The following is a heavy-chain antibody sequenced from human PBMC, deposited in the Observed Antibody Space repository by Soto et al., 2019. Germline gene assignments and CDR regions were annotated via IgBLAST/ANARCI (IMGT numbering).Heavy chain of an antibody. CDR1: GFAFDTYG. J-gene: IGHJ6*02. CDR2: MSYDGSKI. CDR3: AKDRDPYYYYYLMDV. Sequence: QVQLVESGGGVIQPGRSLRLSCAASGFAFDTYGMHWIRQGAGQGLEWVATMSYDGSKIYYRDSVRGRFSISRDDSKRTLYLQMNSLRAEDTAVYYCAKDRDPYYYYYLMDVWGQGTTVTVSS. V-gene: IGHV3-30*18.